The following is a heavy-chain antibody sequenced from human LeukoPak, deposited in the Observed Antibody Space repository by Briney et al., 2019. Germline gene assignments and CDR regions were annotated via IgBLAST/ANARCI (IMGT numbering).Heavy chain of an antibody. Sequence: GGSLRLSCAASGFTFSSYSMNWVRQAPGKGLEWVSSISSSSSYIYYADSVKGRFTISRDNAKNSLYLQMNSLRAEDTAVYYCARDTTARDAFDIWGQGTMVTVSS. J-gene: IGHJ3*02. CDR1: GFTFSSYS. CDR2: ISSSSSYI. D-gene: IGHD4-11*01. CDR3: ARDTTARDAFDI. V-gene: IGHV3-21*01.